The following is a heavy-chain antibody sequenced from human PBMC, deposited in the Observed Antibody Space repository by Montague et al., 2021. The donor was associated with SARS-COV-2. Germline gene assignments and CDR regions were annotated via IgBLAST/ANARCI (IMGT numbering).Heavy chain of an antibody. Sequence: SLRLSCAASGFTFNTYAMSWVRQAPGKGLEWVSVIYSGGSNTYCADSVKGRFTISRDNSKNTLYLQMNSLRAEDTAVYYCAKAPRANSYAFDYWGQGTLVTVSS. D-gene: IGHD5-18*01. J-gene: IGHJ4*02. V-gene: IGHV3-23*03. CDR3: AKAPRANSYAFDY. CDR2: IYSGGSNT. CDR1: GFTFNTYA.